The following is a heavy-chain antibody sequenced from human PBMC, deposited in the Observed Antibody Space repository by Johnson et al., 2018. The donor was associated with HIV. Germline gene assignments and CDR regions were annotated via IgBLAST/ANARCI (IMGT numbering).Heavy chain of an antibody. V-gene: IGHV3-7*01. D-gene: IGHD3-22*01. CDR2: ISYDGSEM. Sequence: VQLVESGGGVVRPGGSLRLSCAASGFTFDDYGMSWVRQAPGKGLEWVAVISYDGSEMYYVDSVKGRFTISRDNAKNSLFLQMNSLRAEDTAVYYCARGGFTMIVVAYWGQGTMVTVSS. CDR3: ARGGFTMIVVAY. CDR1: GFTFDDYG. J-gene: IGHJ3*01.